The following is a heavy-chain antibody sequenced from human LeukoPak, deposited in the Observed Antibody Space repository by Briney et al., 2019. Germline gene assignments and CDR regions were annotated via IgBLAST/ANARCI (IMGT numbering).Heavy chain of an antibody. J-gene: IGHJ4*02. D-gene: IGHD3-3*01. Sequence: SETLSLTCAVYGGSFSGYYWSWIRQPPGKGLEWIGEINHSGSTNYNPSLKSRVTISVDTSKNQFSLKLSSVTAADTAVYYCAGAEDDFYALRGQGTPVTVSS. V-gene: IGHV4-34*01. CDR3: AGAEDDFYAL. CDR1: GGSFSGYY. CDR2: INHSGST.